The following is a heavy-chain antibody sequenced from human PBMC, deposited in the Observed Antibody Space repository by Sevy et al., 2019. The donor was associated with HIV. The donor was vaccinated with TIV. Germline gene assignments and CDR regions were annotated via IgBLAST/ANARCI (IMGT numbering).Heavy chain of an antibody. CDR3: ARVGRYSYGYYRIYFDY. V-gene: IGHV4-38-2*01. CDR1: GYSTSSGYY. CDR2: IYHSGST. D-gene: IGHD5-18*01. J-gene: IGHJ4*02. Sequence: SETLSLTCAVSGYSTSSGYYWGWIRQPPGKGLEWIGSIYHSGSTYYNPSLKSRVTISVDTSKNQFSLKLSSVTAADTAVYYCARVGRYSYGYYRIYFDYWGQGTLVTVSS.